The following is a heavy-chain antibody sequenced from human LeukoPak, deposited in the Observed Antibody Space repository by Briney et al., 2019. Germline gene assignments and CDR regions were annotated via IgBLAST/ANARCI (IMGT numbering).Heavy chain of an antibody. CDR3: ARSSPYDVHFFDY. CDR1: GLTATSNF. CDR2: IYSGSYT. Sequence: GRSLRLSCAASGLTATSNFVSWVRKAPGQGVGSGSVIYSGSYTYYADSVHGRITNTRDTSKNTLYLQMNSLRAEDPAVYYCARSSPYDVHFFDYWGQGTLVTVSS. D-gene: IGHD3-10*02. J-gene: IGHJ4*02. V-gene: IGHV3-53*01.